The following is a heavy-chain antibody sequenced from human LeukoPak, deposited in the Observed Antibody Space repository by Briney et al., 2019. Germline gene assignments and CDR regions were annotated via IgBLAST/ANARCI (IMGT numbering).Heavy chain of an antibody. Sequence: GSLRLSCAASGFTFSSYWMTWVRQAPGKGLEWVANIKQDGSEKYYVDSVKGRFTISRDNAENSLFLQMNSLRAEDTAVYYCARDQADFWSGHSLDAFDIWGQGTMVTVSS. CDR3: ARDQADFWSGHSLDAFDI. V-gene: IGHV3-7*01. CDR1: GFTFSSYW. J-gene: IGHJ3*02. D-gene: IGHD3-3*01. CDR2: IKQDGSEK.